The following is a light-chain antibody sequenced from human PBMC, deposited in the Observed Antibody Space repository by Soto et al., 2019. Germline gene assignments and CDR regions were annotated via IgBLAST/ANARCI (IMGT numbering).Light chain of an antibody. Sequence: DIQMTQSPSTLSASVGDRVTSTCRASQSISTWLAWYQQKPGKAPKLLIYKASSLEGGVPSRFSGSGSGTEFNITISSLQPDDFATYYCQQYKTYPLTFGGGTTVDIK. CDR3: QQYKTYPLT. J-gene: IGKJ4*01. CDR2: KAS. CDR1: QSISTW. V-gene: IGKV1-5*03.